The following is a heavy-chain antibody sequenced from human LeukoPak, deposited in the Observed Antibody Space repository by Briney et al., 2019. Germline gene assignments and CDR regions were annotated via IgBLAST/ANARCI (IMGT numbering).Heavy chain of an antibody. Sequence: GGSLRLSCVGSGFTFNDYWIHWVRQAPGKGLVWVSAIKTDGSAMQYADSVKGRFAISRDDAKNTVYLQMNSLRDEDTAVYYCVRDRTVSTILDYWGQGTLVTVSS. CDR1: GFTFNDYW. V-gene: IGHV3-74*03. CDR2: IKTDGSAM. CDR3: VRDRTVSTILDY. D-gene: IGHD5/OR15-5a*01. J-gene: IGHJ4*02.